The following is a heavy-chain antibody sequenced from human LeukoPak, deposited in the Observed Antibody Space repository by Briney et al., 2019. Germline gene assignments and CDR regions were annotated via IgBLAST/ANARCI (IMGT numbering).Heavy chain of an antibody. CDR1: GFTFSNYA. CDR3: ARDTSAFLTGYYYMDV. Sequence: GGSLRLSCAASGFTFSNYAVSWVRQAPGKGLEWVSAISGRGDNTYYADSVRGRFTISRDNSKNTLYLQMNSLRAEDTAVYYCARDTSAFLTGYYYMDVWGKGTTVAVSS. D-gene: IGHD2-2*01. V-gene: IGHV3-23*01. J-gene: IGHJ6*03. CDR2: ISGRGDNT.